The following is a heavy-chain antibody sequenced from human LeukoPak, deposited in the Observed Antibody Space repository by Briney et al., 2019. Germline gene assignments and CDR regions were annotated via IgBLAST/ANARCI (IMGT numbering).Heavy chain of an antibody. D-gene: IGHD6-13*01. CDR2: ISAYNGNT. Sequence: ASVKVSCKASGGTFSSYGISWVRQAPGQGLEWMGWISAYNGNTNYAQKLQGRVTMTTDTSTSTAYMELRSLRSDDTAVYYCARTDSSSWYGVRWGQGTLVTVSS. CDR3: ARTDSSSWYGVR. J-gene: IGHJ4*02. CDR1: GGTFSSYG. V-gene: IGHV1-18*01.